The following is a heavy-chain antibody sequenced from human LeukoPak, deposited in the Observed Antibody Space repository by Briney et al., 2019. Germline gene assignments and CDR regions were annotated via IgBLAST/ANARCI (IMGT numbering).Heavy chain of an antibody. V-gene: IGHV3-7*01. Sequence: GGSLRLSCAASGFTFSSYAMSWVRQAPGKGLEWVANIKQDGSEKYYVDSVKGRFTISRDNAKNSLYLQMNSLRAEDTAVYYCARGRYYYGSGSYPIWGQGTLVTVSS. CDR3: ARGRYYYGSGSYPI. D-gene: IGHD3-10*01. CDR1: GFTFSSYA. J-gene: IGHJ4*02. CDR2: IKQDGSEK.